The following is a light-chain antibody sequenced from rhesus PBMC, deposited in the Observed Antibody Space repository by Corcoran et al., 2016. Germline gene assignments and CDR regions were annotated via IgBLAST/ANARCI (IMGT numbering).Light chain of an antibody. CDR1: QGISIW. CDR3: QQHDSAPRT. Sequence: DIQMNQSPSSLSASVGDRVTITCRASQGISIWLAWYPQKPGKAPKLLIYKASTLQSGVPSRFGGSGSVTEFTLTISSLQPEDFATYYCQQHDSAPRTFGQGTKEEIK. V-gene: IGKV1-21*01. J-gene: IGKJ1*01. CDR2: KAS.